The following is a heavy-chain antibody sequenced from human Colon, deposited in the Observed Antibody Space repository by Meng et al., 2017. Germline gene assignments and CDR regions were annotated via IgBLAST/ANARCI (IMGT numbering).Heavy chain of an antibody. CDR3: ARGRYSGYLP. J-gene: IGHJ5*02. Sequence: GQRQPWGAGLLKPSEPLSRTGAVYGGSFSGYYWSWIRQPPGKGLEWIGEINQSGSTNYNPSLKSRVTISVDTSKNQFSLKLSSVTAADTAVYYCARGRYSGYLPWGQGTLVTVSS. D-gene: IGHD5-12*01. CDR2: INQSGST. V-gene: IGHV4-34*01. CDR1: GGSFSGYY.